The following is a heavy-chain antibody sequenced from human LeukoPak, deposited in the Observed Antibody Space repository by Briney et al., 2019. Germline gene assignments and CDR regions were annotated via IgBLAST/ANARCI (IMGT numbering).Heavy chain of an antibody. V-gene: IGHV3-7*01. CDR1: GFTFNKYW. Sequence: GGSLRLSCADSGFTFNKYWMSWVRQAPGKGLEWMASINQDGSQKYYLDSVKGRFTISRDNAKSSVYLQMNSLRAEDTALYYCARGLATAAAYWGQGTLVTVSS. CDR2: INQDGSQK. D-gene: IGHD6-13*01. CDR3: ARGLATAAAY. J-gene: IGHJ4*02.